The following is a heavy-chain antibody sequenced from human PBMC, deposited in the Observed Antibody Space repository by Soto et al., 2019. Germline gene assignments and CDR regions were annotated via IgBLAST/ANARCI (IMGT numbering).Heavy chain of an antibody. CDR3: ARGHSTDCSNGVCSFFYNHEMDV. V-gene: IGHV1-2*04. CDR2: INPKSGGT. D-gene: IGHD2-8*01. CDR1: GYTFTSYY. J-gene: IGHJ6*02. Sequence: ASVKVSCKASGYTFTSYYIHWVRQAPGQGLEWLGRINPKSGGTSTAQKFQGWVTMTRDRSISTVYMELTRLRSDDTAVYFCARGHSTDCSNGVCSFFYNHEMDVWGQGTTVTV.